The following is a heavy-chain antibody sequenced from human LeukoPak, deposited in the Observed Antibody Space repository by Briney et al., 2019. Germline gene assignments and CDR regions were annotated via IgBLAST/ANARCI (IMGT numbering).Heavy chain of an antibody. J-gene: IGHJ4*02. CDR3: AREEVTTLSRYFDY. D-gene: IGHD4-17*01. CDR2: IYYSGST. Sequence: PSETLSLTCTVSGGSIRSSYYYWGWIRQPPGKGLEWIGYIYYSGSTYYNPSLKSRVTISVDTSKNQFSLKLSSVTAADTAVYYCAREEVTTLSRYFDYWGQGTLVTVSS. CDR1: GGSIRSSYYY. V-gene: IGHV4-31*03.